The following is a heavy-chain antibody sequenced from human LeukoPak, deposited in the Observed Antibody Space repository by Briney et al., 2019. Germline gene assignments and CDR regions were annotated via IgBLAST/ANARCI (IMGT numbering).Heavy chain of an antibody. D-gene: IGHD3-3*01. J-gene: IGHJ4*02. V-gene: IGHV3-74*03. CDR1: GFTFRDYW. CDR3: ARAPRGYDFWSGYYPDY. Sequence: GSLRLSCAASGFTFRDYWMHWVRQTPGKGPMWVSCIDGDGRSTKYADSVKGRFTISRDNAKKSLYLHMNSLRVEDTAVYYCARAPRGYDFWSGYYPDYWGQGTLVTVSS. CDR2: IDGDGRST.